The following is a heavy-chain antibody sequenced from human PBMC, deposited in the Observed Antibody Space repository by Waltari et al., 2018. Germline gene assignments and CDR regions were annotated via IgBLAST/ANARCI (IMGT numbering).Heavy chain of an antibody. CDR2: IHVNGNT. J-gene: IGHJ4*02. CDR3: ARDSYYYDGSGYPAR. Sequence: QVQLQESGPGLVKPSQTLSLSCTDSGGSISSATYYWSWIRQPAGKGLEWIGRIHVNGNTNYNPSLISRVTISVDTSRNQFFLTVNSVTAADTAVYYCARDSYYYDGSGYPARWGQGTRVTVSS. D-gene: IGHD3-22*01. CDR1: GGSISSATYY. V-gene: IGHV4-61*02.